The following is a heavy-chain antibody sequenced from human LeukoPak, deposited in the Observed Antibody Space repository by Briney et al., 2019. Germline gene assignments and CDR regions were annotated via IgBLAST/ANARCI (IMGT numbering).Heavy chain of an antibody. CDR3: ARGHSSSWYWRERRSRFDP. D-gene: IGHD6-13*01. V-gene: IGHV4-61*02. Sequence: PSETLSLTCTVSGDSISSGDYYWSWIRQPAGKGLEWIGRISSSGSTNYNPSLKSRVTISVDTSKNQFSLKLSSVTAADTAVYYCARGHSSSWYWRERRSRFDPWGQGTLVTVSS. CDR1: GDSISSGDYY. J-gene: IGHJ5*02. CDR2: ISSSGST.